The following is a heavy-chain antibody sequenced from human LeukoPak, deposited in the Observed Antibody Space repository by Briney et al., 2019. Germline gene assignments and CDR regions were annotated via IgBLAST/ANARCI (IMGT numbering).Heavy chain of an antibody. CDR3: ASPYYYGSGAALDY. CDR2: IIPIFGTA. Sequence: ASVKVSCKASGGTFSNYAISWVRQAPGQGLEWMGGIIPIFGTANYAQKFQGRVTITADESTSTAYMELSSLRSEDTAVYYCASPYYYGSGAALDYWGQGTLVTVSS. J-gene: IGHJ4*02. D-gene: IGHD3-10*01. V-gene: IGHV1-69*13. CDR1: GGTFSNYA.